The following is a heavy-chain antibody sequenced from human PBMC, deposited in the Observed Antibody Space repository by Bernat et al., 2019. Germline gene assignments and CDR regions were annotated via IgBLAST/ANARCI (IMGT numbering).Heavy chain of an antibody. Sequence: QVQVVVSGGGVVQPGRSLRLSCAVSGFTFSAFGMHWVRQAPGKGLEWVAVIIHDGSNAYYAESVKGRFTISRDNSKSTLYLQMNSLRAEDTAVYYCARDFTGTAVQGQPPDSRGQGTLVTVSS. CDR3: ARDFTGTAVQGQPPDS. J-gene: IGHJ4*02. CDR2: IIHDGSNA. D-gene: IGHD3-10*01. CDR1: GFTFSAFG. V-gene: IGHV3-33*05.